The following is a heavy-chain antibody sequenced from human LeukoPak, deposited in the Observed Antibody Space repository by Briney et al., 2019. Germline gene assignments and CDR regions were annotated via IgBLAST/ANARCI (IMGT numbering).Heavy chain of an antibody. J-gene: IGHJ4*02. D-gene: IGHD3-22*01. CDR3: AGLVGRYSSGLYYYYFDY. CDR1: GFTVSSNY. Sequence: SGGSLRLSCAASGFTVSSNYMSWVRQAPGKGLEWIGEMYLSGTTHSNPSVKSRVTISIDKSKNQFFLNLSSVTAADTAVYYCAGLVGRYSSGLYYYYFDYWGQGTLVTVSS. CDR2: MYLSGTT. V-gene: IGHV4-4*02.